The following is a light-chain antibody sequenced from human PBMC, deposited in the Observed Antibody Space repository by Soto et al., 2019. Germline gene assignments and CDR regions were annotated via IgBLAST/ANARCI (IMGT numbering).Light chain of an antibody. CDR1: QSVSSN. J-gene: IGKJ1*01. CDR3: QQYNNWYKT. Sequence: EIVMTQSPATLSVSPGERATLSCRASQSVSSNLAWYQQKPGQAPRLLIYGASTRATGIPARFSGSRSGTEFTLTISSLQSEDFAVYYCQQYNNWYKTFGQGTKV. CDR2: GAS. V-gene: IGKV3-15*01.